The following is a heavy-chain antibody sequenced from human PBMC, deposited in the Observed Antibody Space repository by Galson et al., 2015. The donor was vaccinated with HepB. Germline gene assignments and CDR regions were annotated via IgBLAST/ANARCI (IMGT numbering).Heavy chain of an antibody. Sequence: SLRLSCAASGFTFSGSAIHWVRQAPGKGLEWVSVIYSGGSTYYGDSVKGRFTISRDKSENTLYLHMNSLKAEDTAVYYCVRDVGGNPVGIDYWGQGTLVTVSS. D-gene: IGHD4-23*01. J-gene: IGHJ4*02. V-gene: IGHV3-53*01. CDR1: GFTFSGSA. CDR3: VRDVGGNPVGIDY. CDR2: IYSGGST.